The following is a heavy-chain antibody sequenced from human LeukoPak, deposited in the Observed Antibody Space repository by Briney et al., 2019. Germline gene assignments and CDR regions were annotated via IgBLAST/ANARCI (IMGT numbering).Heavy chain of an antibody. J-gene: IGHJ4*02. D-gene: IGHD3-22*01. Sequence: ASVKVSCKASGGTFSSYAISWVRQAPGQGLEWMGRIIPILGIANYAQKFQGRVTITADKSTSTAYMELSSLRSEDTAVYYCARGSRDYYDSSGYYGPIDYWGQGTLVTVSS. CDR1: GGTFSSYA. V-gene: IGHV1-69*04. CDR3: ARGSRDYYDSSGYYGPIDY. CDR2: IIPILGIA.